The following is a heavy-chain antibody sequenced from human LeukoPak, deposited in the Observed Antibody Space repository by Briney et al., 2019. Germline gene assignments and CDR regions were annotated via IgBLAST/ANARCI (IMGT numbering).Heavy chain of an antibody. Sequence: GGPLRLSCAASGFTYSSYAMIWLRQAPGKGREWVSAISGSGGSTYYADAVKGLFTISRDYSKNTLYLEMNSLRAEDTAVYYCAKARGYVFDYWGQGTLVTVSS. J-gene: IGHJ4*02. CDR2: ISGSGGST. D-gene: IGHD2-2*01. V-gene: IGHV3-23*01. CDR1: GFTYSSYA. CDR3: AKARGYVFDY.